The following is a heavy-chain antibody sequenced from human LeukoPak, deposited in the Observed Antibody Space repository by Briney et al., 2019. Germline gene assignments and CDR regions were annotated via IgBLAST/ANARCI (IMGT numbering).Heavy chain of an antibody. D-gene: IGHD3-10*01. CDR1: GFTFSSFG. V-gene: IGHV3-64D*06. J-gene: IGHJ4*02. CDR2: ISNTGIST. Sequence: GGSLRLSCSASGFTFSSFGLHWVRQAPGKGLEYVSGISNTGISTYYADSVTGRFTISRDNSKNTLYLQMGSLRAEDTAIYYCVKDDSYYYDSGIYPYWGQGTLVTVSS. CDR3: VKDDSYYYDSGIYPY.